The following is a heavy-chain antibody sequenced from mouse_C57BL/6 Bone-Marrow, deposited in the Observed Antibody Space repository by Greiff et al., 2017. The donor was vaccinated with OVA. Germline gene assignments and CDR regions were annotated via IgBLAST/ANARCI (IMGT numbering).Heavy chain of an antibody. J-gene: IGHJ3*01. CDR1: GFTFSSYA. D-gene: IGHD2-2*01. CDR3: ARGWEVTTQFAD. Sequence: EVQGVESGGGLVKPGGSLKLSCAASGFTFSSYAMSWVRQTPEKRLAWVATISDGGSYTHYPDNVQGRFTIPRDNAKNNRYLQMSHLKAEDTAMYYCARGWEVTTQFADWGQGTLVTVSA. V-gene: IGHV5-4*01. CDR2: ISDGGSYT.